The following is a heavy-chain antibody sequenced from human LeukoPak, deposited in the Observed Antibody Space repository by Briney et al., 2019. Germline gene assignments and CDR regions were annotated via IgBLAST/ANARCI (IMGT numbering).Heavy chain of an antibody. V-gene: IGHV3-48*04. D-gene: IGHD5-18*01. CDR2: ISSSSTII. J-gene: IGHJ4*02. Sequence: PGGSLRLSCAASGFTFSSYSMNWVRQAPGKGLEWVSYISSSSTIIYNADSVKGRFTISRDNAKSSLYLQMNSLRAEDTAVYYCARGPSGYRTNYFDYWGQGTLVTVSS. CDR3: ARGPSGYRTNYFDY. CDR1: GFTFSSYS.